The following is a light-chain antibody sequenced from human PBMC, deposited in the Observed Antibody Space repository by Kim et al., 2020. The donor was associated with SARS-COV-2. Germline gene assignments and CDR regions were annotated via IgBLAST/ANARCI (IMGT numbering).Light chain of an antibody. Sequence: VTISCTGIRSNSGAGYEVHWYQQLPRTAPKLLIYGDINRPSGVPDRFSGSKSGTSASLAITGLQTEDEADYYCQSYDNSLSGYVFGTGTKVTVL. CDR2: GDI. J-gene: IGLJ1*01. CDR3: QSYDNSLSGYV. CDR1: RSNSGAGYE. V-gene: IGLV1-40*01.